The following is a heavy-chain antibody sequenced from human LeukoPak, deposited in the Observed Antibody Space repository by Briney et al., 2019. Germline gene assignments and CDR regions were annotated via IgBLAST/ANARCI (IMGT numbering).Heavy chain of an antibody. CDR2: IYYSGST. Sequence: PSETLSLACTVSGGSISSSSYYWGWIRQPPGKGLEWIGSIYYSGSTYYNPSLRSRVTISVDTSKNQFSLKLSSVTAADTAVYYCAREKSGGYDSYYFDYWGQGTLVTVSS. CDR1: GGSISSSSYY. J-gene: IGHJ4*02. V-gene: IGHV4-39*07. CDR3: AREKSGGYDSYYFDY. D-gene: IGHD5-12*01.